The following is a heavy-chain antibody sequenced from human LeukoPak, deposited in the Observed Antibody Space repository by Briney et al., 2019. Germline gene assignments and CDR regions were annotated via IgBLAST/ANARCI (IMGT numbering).Heavy chain of an antibody. J-gene: IGHJ3*02. V-gene: IGHV4-30-2*01. CDR2: IYHSGST. Sequence: KPSETLSLTCTVSGGSISSGGYYWSWIRQPPGKGLEWIGYIYHSGSTYYNPSLKSRVTISVDKSKNQFSLKLSSVTAADTAVYYCANIGFYYGSGRPRRDAFDIWGQGTMVTVSS. CDR1: GGSISSGGYY. CDR3: ANIGFYYGSGRPRRDAFDI. D-gene: IGHD3-10*01.